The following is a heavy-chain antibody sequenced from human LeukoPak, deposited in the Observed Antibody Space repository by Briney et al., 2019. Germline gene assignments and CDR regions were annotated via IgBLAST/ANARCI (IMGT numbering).Heavy chain of an antibody. D-gene: IGHD2/OR15-2a*01. CDR1: GGSISSGGYY. CDR3: ARDQSLLYFDY. Sequence: SETLSLTCTVSGGSISSGGYYWSWIRQHPGKGLEWVGYIYYSGSTYYNPSLKSRVTISVDTSKNQFSLKLSSMTAADTAVYYCARDQSLLYFDYWGQGTLVTVSS. CDR2: IYYSGST. J-gene: IGHJ4*02. V-gene: IGHV4-31*03.